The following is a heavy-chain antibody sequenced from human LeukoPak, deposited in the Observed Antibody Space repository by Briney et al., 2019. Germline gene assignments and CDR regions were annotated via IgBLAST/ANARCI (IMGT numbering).Heavy chain of an antibody. D-gene: IGHD6-13*01. Sequence: GGSLRLSCAASGNYWMHWVRQAPGKGLEWVSVIYSVGSTYYADSVKGRFTISRDNSKNTLFLQMNGLRVEDTAIYYCASSNRAAAGTFDYWGQGTLVTVSS. CDR1: GNYW. CDR3: ASSNRAAAGTFDY. J-gene: IGHJ4*02. CDR2: IYSVGST. V-gene: IGHV3-53*01.